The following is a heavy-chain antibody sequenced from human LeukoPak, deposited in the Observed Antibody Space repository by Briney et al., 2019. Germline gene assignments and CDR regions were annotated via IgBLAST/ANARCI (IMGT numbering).Heavy chain of an antibody. J-gene: IGHJ6*03. CDR3: AKDTLVDIVVGYMDV. Sequence: PGGSLRLSCAASGFTFDDYAMHWVRHAPGKGLEWVSGISWNGGRTVYADSVKGRFTISRDNARNSLYLQMNSLRGEDTALYYCAKDTLVDIVVGYMDVWGKGTSVTVSS. CDR1: GFTFDDYA. V-gene: IGHV3-9*01. D-gene: IGHD2-21*01. CDR2: ISWNGGRT.